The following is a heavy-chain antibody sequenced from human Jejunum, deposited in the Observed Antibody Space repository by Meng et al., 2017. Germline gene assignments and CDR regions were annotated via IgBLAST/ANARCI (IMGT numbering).Heavy chain of an antibody. D-gene: IGHD3-10*01. J-gene: IGHJ4*02. CDR1: GYTFTDYY. Sequence: GQRVQSAAEGKEPGASVKVSCKASGYTFTDYYLYWVRQAPGQGLEWMGRINTRTGGTIYTQKFYGRVTMTRDTSISTAYMELSRLRSGDTAVYYCARELISHAFDYWGQGSLVTVSS. CDR2: INTRTGGT. CDR3: ARELISHAFDY. V-gene: IGHV1-2*06.